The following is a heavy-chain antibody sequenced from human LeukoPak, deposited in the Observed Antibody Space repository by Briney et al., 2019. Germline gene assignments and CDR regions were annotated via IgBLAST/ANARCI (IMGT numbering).Heavy chain of an antibody. D-gene: IGHD1-1*01. V-gene: IGHV4-4*02. CDR3: ARVNINNWHSCDY. Sequence: SETLSLTCAVSGGSISSNNWWGWVRQPPGKGLEWIGEIYHSGSPNYNPSLKSRVTISVDKSRNHFSLNLGSVTAADTAVYYCARVNINNWHSCDYWGQGTLVTVSS. J-gene: IGHJ4*02. CDR1: GGSISSNNW. CDR2: IYHSGSP.